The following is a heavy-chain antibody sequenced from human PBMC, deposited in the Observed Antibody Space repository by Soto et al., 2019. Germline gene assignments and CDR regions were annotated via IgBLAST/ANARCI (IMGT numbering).Heavy chain of an antibody. V-gene: IGHV4-4*07. J-gene: IGHJ6*02. CDR2: FYTSGST. CDR1: GDSLSSDS. CDR3: RGYSDYDSYVIDV. D-gene: IGHD5-12*01. Sequence: TSETLSLTCPVSGDSLSSDSWSWIRQVAGKGLEWIGRFYTSGSTKYSPSLKRQVTMSWEASKTQLSMRLSSVTAADTAVYYCRGYSDYDSYVIDVWGQGTTVTVSS.